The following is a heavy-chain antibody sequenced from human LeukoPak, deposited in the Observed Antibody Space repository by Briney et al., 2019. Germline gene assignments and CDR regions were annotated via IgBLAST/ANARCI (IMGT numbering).Heavy chain of an antibody. CDR2: INPNSGST. Sequence: GASVKVSCKASGYTFSGYYMHWVRQAPGQGLEWMARINPNSGSTYYAQKFQGRVTMTRDTSNSTLYLELSRLRAYDTAVYYCARVEGVRQWLVQGAYYFDYWGQGTLVTVSS. CDR3: ARVEGVRQWLVQGAYYFDY. J-gene: IGHJ4*02. CDR1: GYTFSGYY. V-gene: IGHV1-2*06. D-gene: IGHD6-19*01.